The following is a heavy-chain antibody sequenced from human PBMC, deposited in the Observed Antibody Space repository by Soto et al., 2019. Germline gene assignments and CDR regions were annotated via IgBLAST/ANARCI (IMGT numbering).Heavy chain of an antibody. D-gene: IGHD2-21*01. CDR2: ISSSRTYI. Sequence: PGGSLRLSCAASGFTFRLYSLNWIRQAPGKGLDWISYISSSRTYINYADSVKGRFTISRDNAKNSLFLQMNSLRDDDTAVYYCARIMVIPDWHFDLWGRGTLVTVSS. CDR3: ARIMVIPDWHFDL. CDR1: GFTFRLYS. J-gene: IGHJ2*01. V-gene: IGHV3-21*05.